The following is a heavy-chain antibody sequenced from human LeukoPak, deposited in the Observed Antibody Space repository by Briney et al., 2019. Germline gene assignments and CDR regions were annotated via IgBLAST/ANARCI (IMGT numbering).Heavy chain of an antibody. Sequence: SETLSLTCAVYGGSFSGYYWSWLRQPPGKGLEWIGEINHSGSTNYNPSLKSRVTISVDTSKNQFSLKLSSVTAADTAVYYCARGGYIVVVDWFDPWGQGTLVTVSS. CDR1: GGSFSGYY. CDR3: ARGGYIVVVDWFDP. V-gene: IGHV4-34*01. D-gene: IGHD2-21*01. CDR2: INHSGST. J-gene: IGHJ5*02.